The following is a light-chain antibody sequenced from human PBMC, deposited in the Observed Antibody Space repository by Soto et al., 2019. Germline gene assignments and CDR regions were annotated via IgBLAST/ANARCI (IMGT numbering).Light chain of an antibody. J-gene: IGKJ1*01. Sequence: EIVMMQFPATLSVSPGERATLSCRASQSVSDYLAWYQQKPGQAPRLLIYGASSRATGIPDRFSGSGSGTDFTLTISRLEPEDFAVYYCQQYGSSPWTFGQGTKVDIK. CDR2: GAS. CDR3: QQYGSSPWT. CDR1: QSVSDY. V-gene: IGKV3-20*01.